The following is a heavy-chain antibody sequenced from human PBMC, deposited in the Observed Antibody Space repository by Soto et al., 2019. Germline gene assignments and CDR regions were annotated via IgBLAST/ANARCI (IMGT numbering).Heavy chain of an antibody. CDR3: ARPPLPGYSIHFNS. D-gene: IGHD2-15*01. J-gene: IGHJ1*01. CDR2: IYPGDSET. Sequence: PGESLKISCRGSGFTFTNYWIAWVRQMPGEGLEYMGIIYPGDSETRYSPSFHGKVTISADRSTGTAFLQWRSLKASDTALYYCARPPLPGYSIHFNSWGQGSLVTVSS. V-gene: IGHV5-51*01. CDR1: GFTFTNYW.